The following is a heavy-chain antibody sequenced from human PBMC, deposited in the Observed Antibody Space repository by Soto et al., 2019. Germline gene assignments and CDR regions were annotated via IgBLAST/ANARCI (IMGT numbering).Heavy chain of an antibody. CDR1: GGSISSGDYY. D-gene: IGHD5-18*01. CDR3: ARASEGYSYGYYFDY. CDR2: IYYSGST. Sequence: NPSETLSLTCTVSGGSISSGDYYWSWIRQPPGKGLEWIGYIYYSGSTYYNPSLKSRVTISVDTSKNQFSLKLSSVTAADTAVYYCARASEGYSYGYYFDYWGQGTLVTVSS. V-gene: IGHV4-30-4*01. J-gene: IGHJ4*02.